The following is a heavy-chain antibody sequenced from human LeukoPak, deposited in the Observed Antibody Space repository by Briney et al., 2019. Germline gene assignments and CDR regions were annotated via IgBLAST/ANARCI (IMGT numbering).Heavy chain of an antibody. CDR2: ISSNGYYI. D-gene: IGHD3-3*01. CDR3: AREGLRTERSDTDAFDI. CDR1: GFTFSTYT. Sequence: GGSLRLSCAASGFTFSTYTINWVRQAPGKGLEWVSSISSNGYYIYYAGSVRGRFTISRDNAKNSLYLQMNSLRAEDTALYYCAREGLRTERSDTDAFDIWGQGTMVTVTS. V-gene: IGHV3-21*01. J-gene: IGHJ3*02.